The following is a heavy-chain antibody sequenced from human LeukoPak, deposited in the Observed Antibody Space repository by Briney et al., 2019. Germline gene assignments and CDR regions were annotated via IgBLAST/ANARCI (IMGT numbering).Heavy chain of an antibody. Sequence: SQTLSLTCTVSGGSISSSSYYWGWIRQPPGKGLEWTGSIYYSWSTYYNPSLKSRVTISVDTSKNQFSLKLSSVTAADTAVYYCARRKASERNYYYYYMDVWGKGTTVTVSS. D-gene: IGHD5-24*01. CDR2: IYYSWST. CDR3: ARRKASERNYYYYYMDV. V-gene: IGHV4-39*01. CDR1: GGSISSSSYY. J-gene: IGHJ6*03.